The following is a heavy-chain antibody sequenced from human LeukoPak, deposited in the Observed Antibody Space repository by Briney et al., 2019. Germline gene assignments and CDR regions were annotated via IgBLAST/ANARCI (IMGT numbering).Heavy chain of an antibody. Sequence: GGSLRLSCAASGFIFSSYAMHWVRQAPGKGLEWVAVISYDGTNKYYADSVKGRFTISRDNSKNTLYLQMNSLRAEDTAVYYCARGVVVVVAATSNYFDPWGQGTLVTVSS. D-gene: IGHD2-15*01. CDR1: GFIFSSYA. J-gene: IGHJ5*02. CDR3: ARGVVVVVAATSNYFDP. V-gene: IGHV3-30*04. CDR2: ISYDGTNK.